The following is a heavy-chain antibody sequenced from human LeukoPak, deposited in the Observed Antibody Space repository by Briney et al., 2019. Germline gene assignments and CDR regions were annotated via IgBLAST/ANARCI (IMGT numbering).Heavy chain of an antibody. D-gene: IGHD3-9*01. CDR1: GYTFTGYY. V-gene: IGHV1-46*03. CDR2: INPSGGST. J-gene: IGHJ6*02. CDR3: ARDGYDILTGYYNHYYYGMDV. Sequence: GASVKVSCKASGYTFTGYYMHWVRQAPGQGLEWMGIINPSGGSTSYAQKFQGRVTMTRDTSTSTVYMELSSLRSEDTAVYYCARDGYDILTGYYNHYYYGMDVWGQGTTVTVSS.